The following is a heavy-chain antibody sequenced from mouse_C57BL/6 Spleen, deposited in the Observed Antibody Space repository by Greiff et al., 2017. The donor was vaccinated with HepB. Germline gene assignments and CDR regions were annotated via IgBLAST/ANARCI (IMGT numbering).Heavy chain of an antibody. D-gene: IGHD2-4*01. J-gene: IGHJ4*01. V-gene: IGHV5-4*03. CDR2: ISDGGSYT. Sequence: EVKLVESGGGLVKPGGSLKLSCAASGFTFSSYAMSWVRQTPEKRLEWVATISDGGSYTYYPDNVKGRFTISRDNAKNNLYLQMSHLKSEDTAMYYCARVGNYDYEGAMDYWGQGTSVTVSS. CDR1: GFTFSSYA. CDR3: ARVGNYDYEGAMDY.